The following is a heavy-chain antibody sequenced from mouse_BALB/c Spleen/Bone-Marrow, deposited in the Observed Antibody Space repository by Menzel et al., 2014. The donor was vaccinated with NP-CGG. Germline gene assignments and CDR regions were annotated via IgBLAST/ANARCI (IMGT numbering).Heavy chain of an antibody. J-gene: IGHJ2*01. CDR3: TGGNYPYYFDY. CDR2: IYPSNNYT. Sequence: QVQLQQSGAELVRPGASVKLSCKASGYTFTSYWINWVKQRPGQGLEWIGNIYPSNNYTNYNQKFKDKATLTVDKSSSTAYMQLSSPTSEDSAVYYCTGGNYPYYFDYWGQGTTLTVPS. CDR1: GYTFTSYW. D-gene: IGHD2-1*01. V-gene: IGHV1-69*02.